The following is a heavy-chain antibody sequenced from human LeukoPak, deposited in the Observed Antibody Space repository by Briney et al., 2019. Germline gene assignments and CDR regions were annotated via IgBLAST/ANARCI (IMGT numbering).Heavy chain of an antibody. D-gene: IGHD5-24*01. J-gene: IGHJ4*02. V-gene: IGHV3-21*01. CDR3: ARVSSEMRDY. CDR2: ITGSGSYI. Sequence: GGSLRLSCAASGFAFSSYTMNWVRQAPGKGLDWVSSITGSGSYIFYADSVKGRFTISRDNAKNSLYLQMNSLRAEGAAVYYCARVSSEMRDYWGQGTLVTVSS. CDR1: GFAFSSYT.